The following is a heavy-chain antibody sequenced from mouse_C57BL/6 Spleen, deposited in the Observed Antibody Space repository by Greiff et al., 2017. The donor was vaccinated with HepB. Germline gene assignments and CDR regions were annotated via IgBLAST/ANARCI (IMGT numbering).Heavy chain of an antibody. D-gene: IGHD3-3*01. CDR1: GYAFSSSW. V-gene: IGHV1-82*01. CDR2: IYPGDGDT. Sequence: QVQLQQSGPELVKPGASVKISCKASGYAFSSSWMNWVKQRPGKGLEWIGRIYPGDGDTNYNGKFKGKATLTADKSSSTAYMQLSSLTSEDSAVYFCARRAANAMDYWGQGTSVTVSS. CDR3: ARRAANAMDY. J-gene: IGHJ4*01.